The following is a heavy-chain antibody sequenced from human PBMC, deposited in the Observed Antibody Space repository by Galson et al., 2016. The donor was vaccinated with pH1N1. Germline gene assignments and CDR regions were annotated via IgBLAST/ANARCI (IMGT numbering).Heavy chain of an antibody. J-gene: IGHJ4*02. CDR2: IYTSGST. D-gene: IGHD3-3*01. CDR1: GGSISSGSYY. CDR3: ARQGPITYYDLWSGYYIDY. V-gene: IGHV4-61*02. Sequence: TLSLTCTVSGGSISSGSYYWSWIRQPAGKGLEWIGRIYTSGSTNYNPSLKSRVTISVDTSKNQFSLKLSSVTAADTAVYYCARQGPITYYDLWSGYYIDYWGQGTLVTISS.